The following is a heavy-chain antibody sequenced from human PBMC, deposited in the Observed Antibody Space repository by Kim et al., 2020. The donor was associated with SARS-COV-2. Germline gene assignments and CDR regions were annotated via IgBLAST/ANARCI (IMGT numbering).Heavy chain of an antibody. CDR3: AKVRDYYGSGSYGVGVAFDI. V-gene: IGHV3-23*01. Sequence: GGSLRLSCAASGFTFSSYAMSWVRQAPGKGLEWVSAISGSGGSTYYADSVKGRFTISRDNSKNTLYLQMNSLRAEDTAVYYCAKVRDYYGSGSYGVGVAFDIWGQGTMVTVSS. CDR1: GFTFSSYA. CDR2: ISGSGGST. D-gene: IGHD3-10*01. J-gene: IGHJ3*02.